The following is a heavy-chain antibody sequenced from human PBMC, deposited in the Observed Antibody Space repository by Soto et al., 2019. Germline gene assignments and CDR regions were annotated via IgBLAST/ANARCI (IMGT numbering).Heavy chain of an antibody. V-gene: IGHV3-30*18. CDR1: GFFFSTYG. Sequence: GGSLRLSCATSGFFFSTYGMHWVRQAPGKGLEWVTFISYDGSTQYYADSVKGRFTVSRDNPKNTVSLQMNSLRAEDTAVYYCVKDPQYCSGGHCRRYFDSWGQGNLVTVSS. D-gene: IGHD2-15*01. CDR2: ISYDGSTQ. CDR3: VKDPQYCSGGHCRRYFDS. J-gene: IGHJ4*02.